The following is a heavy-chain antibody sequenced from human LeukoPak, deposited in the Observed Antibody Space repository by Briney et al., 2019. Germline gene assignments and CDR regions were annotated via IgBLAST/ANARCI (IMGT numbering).Heavy chain of an antibody. CDR2: INPSGGST. CDR3: AREGDSRTDFDY. J-gene: IGHJ4*02. CDR1: GYTFTSYY. D-gene: IGHD2-21*02. V-gene: IGHV1-46*01. Sequence: APVKVSCKASGYTFTSYYMHWVRQAPGQGREWMGIINPSGGSTSYAQKFQGRVTMTRDTSASTVYMELSSLRSEDTAVYYCAREGDSRTDFDYWGQGTLVTVSS.